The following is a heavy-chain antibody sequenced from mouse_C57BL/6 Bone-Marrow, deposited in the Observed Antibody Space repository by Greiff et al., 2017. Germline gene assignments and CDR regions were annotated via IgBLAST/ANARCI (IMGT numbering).Heavy chain of an antibody. CDR1: GYTFTSYW. CDR2: IDPSDSET. Sequence: QVQLQQPGAELVRPGSSVKLSCKASGYTFTSYWMHWVKQRPIQGLEWIGNIDPSDSETHYNQKFKDKATLTVDKSSSTAYMQLSSLTSEDSAVYYCARVDFDYYGSSWAMDYWGQGTSVTVSS. D-gene: IGHD1-1*01. V-gene: IGHV1-52*01. CDR3: ARVDFDYYGSSWAMDY. J-gene: IGHJ4*01.